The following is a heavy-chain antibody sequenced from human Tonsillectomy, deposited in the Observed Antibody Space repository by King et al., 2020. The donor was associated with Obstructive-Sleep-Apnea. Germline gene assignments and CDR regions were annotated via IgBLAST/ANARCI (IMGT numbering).Heavy chain of an antibody. Sequence: VQLVESGGGVVRPWGSLRLSCAASGFTFDDYGMSGVRQFPGKGLDWGSCCHWNDGSTGYGDSVKGRFTISRNNATNSLYLQMNSLRAEDTALYHCARDRSRNRGGFDPWGQGTLVTVSS. CDR2: CHWNDGST. J-gene: IGHJ5*02. CDR3: ARDRSRNRGGFDP. V-gene: IGHV3-20*01. CDR1: GFTFDDYG. D-gene: IGHD1-14*01.